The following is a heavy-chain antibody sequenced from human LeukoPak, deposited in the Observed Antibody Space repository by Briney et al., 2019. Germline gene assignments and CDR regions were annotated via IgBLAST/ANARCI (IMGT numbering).Heavy chain of an antibody. V-gene: IGHV3-23*01. CDR3: GKVLRSIVWVGLAAAGPNFDY. D-gene: IGHD6-13*01. Sequence: GGSLRLSCAASGFTFSIYAMIWVPQAPGKGLEWVSAITGSGGNTYYADSVKGRFTISRDNSKNTLHLQMNSLRAEDTAVYYCGKVLRSIVWVGLAAAGPNFDYWGQGTLVTVPS. CDR2: ITGSGGNT. J-gene: IGHJ4*02. CDR1: GFTFSIYA.